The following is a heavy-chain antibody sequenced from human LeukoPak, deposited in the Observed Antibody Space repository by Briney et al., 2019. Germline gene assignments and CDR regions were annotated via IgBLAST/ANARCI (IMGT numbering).Heavy chain of an antibody. CDR1: GDSVSSNSAA. J-gene: IGHJ4*02. V-gene: IGHV6-1*01. CDR2: TYYRSKWYN. Sequence: SQTLSLTCAISGDSVSSNSAAWNWIRQSPSRGLEWLGRTYYRSKWYNDYTMYAVSVKSRITINPDTSKNQVSLQLNSVTPEDTAVYYCAREVAGTLAFDFWGQGILVTVSS. CDR3: AREVAGTLAFDF. D-gene: IGHD6-19*01.